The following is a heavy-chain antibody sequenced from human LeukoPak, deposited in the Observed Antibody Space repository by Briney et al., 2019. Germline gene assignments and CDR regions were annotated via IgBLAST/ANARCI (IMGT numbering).Heavy chain of an antibody. D-gene: IGHD5-12*01. CDR1: GGSISSYY. V-gene: IGHV4-59*08. CDR3: ARHAESGYDRFDH. CDR2: IYDSGST. Sequence: SETLSLTCSVTGGSISSYYWSWIRQPPGKGLEWVGYIYDSGSTNYKSPLKSRVTMSGDTSKNQFSLKLSSVTAADTAVYYCARHAESGYDRFDHWGQGTLVTVSS. J-gene: IGHJ4*02.